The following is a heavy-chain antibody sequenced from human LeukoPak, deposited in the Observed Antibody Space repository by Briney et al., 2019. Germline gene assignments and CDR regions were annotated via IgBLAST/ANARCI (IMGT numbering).Heavy chain of an antibody. J-gene: IGHJ6*03. CDR2: MNPGSGDT. CDR3: ARSRRGYYMDV. V-gene: IGHV1-8*02. Sequence: GASVKVSCKASGYTFSNFYVNGVRQAPGQGREWMAWMNPGSGDTGYEGKFQARLSLSSNTSISTASMELTSLTSEDTAVYYCARSRRGYYMDVWGKGTTVIVSS. CDR1: GYTFSNFY.